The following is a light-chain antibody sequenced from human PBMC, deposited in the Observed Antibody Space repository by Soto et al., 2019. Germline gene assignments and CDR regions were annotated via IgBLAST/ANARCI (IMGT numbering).Light chain of an antibody. Sequence: EIVLTQSPGTLSLSPGERATLSWRASQRVSSAYLAWYQQIPGQAPRLLIYGASSRATGIPDRFSGSGSGTDFTLTISGLEPEDFAVYYCQQSGSSFYTFGQGTKLEIK. CDR1: QRVSSAY. CDR3: QQSGSSFYT. J-gene: IGKJ2*01. V-gene: IGKV3-20*01. CDR2: GAS.